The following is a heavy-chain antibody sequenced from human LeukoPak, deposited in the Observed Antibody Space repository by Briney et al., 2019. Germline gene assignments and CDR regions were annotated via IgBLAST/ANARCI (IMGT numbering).Heavy chain of an antibody. V-gene: IGHV3-23*01. D-gene: IGHD1-1*01. Sequence: GGSLRLSCAASGFIFTKYAMNWVRQAPGTGLEWVSAISPSGGSTYYADSVKGRFTISRDNSKNALYLQTSSLRAEDTAVYYCAKGVSATDTGNWFDPWGQGTLVTVS. J-gene: IGHJ5*02. CDR1: GFIFTKYA. CDR3: AKGVSATDTGNWFDP. CDR2: ISPSGGST.